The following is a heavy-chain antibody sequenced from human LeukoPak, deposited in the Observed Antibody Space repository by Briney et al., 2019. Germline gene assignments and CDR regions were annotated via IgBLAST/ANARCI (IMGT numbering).Heavy chain of an antibody. CDR3: AKGSGSGWYSGFDF. CDR1: GFTFSNYA. V-gene: IGHV3-23*01. Sequence: GGSLRLSCAASGFTFSNYAMSWVRQPPGKGLEWVSAISASGASTYYADSVKVRFTISRDNSKNSLYLQMSSLRGEDTAVYFCAKGSGSGWYSGFDFWGQGTLLTVSS. D-gene: IGHD6-19*01. CDR2: ISASGAST. J-gene: IGHJ4*02.